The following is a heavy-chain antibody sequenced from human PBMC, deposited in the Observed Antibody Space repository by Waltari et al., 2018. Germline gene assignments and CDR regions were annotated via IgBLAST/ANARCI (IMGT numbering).Heavy chain of an antibody. V-gene: IGHV4-38-2*01. CDR3: VAAKEYYYDGSGDDAFET. CDR1: GYSMRSGYY. D-gene: IGHD3-22*01. J-gene: IGHJ3*02. Sequence: QVQLQESGPGLAKSSETLSLTCDVSGYSMRSGYYWGWIRQPPRKGLAWIASIYQSGSSYYNPPLRSRVTISVDTSRNQFSLEMTSVTATDTATYYCVAAKEYYYDGSGDDAFETWGQGTLVTVSS. CDR2: IYQSGSS.